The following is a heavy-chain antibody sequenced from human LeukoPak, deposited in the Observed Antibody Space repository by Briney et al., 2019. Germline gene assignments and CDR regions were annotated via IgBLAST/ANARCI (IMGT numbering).Heavy chain of an antibody. J-gene: IGHJ4*02. CDR2: ISAYNGNT. V-gene: IGHV1-18*01. CDR1: GYTFTSYG. Sequence: EASVKVSCKASGYTFTSYGISWVRQAPGQGLEWMGWISAYNGNTNYAQKLQGRVTMTTDTSTSTAYMELRSLRSDDTAVYYCARRAAIVGATKGGDYWGQGTLVTVSS. D-gene: IGHD1-26*01. CDR3: ARRAAIVGATKGGDY.